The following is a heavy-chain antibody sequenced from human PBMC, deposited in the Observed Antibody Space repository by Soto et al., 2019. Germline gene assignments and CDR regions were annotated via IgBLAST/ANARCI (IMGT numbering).Heavy chain of an antibody. D-gene: IGHD3-3*01. J-gene: IGHJ4*02. Sequence: QVQLEESGGGVVQPGRSLRLSCAASGFTFSSYAMHWVRQAPGKGLEWVAVISYDGSNKYYADSVKGRFTISRDNSKNTLYLQMNSLRAEDTAVYYCARETPITILYYFDYWGQGTLVTVSS. V-gene: IGHV3-30-3*01. CDR1: GFTFSSYA. CDR2: ISYDGSNK. CDR3: ARETPITILYYFDY.